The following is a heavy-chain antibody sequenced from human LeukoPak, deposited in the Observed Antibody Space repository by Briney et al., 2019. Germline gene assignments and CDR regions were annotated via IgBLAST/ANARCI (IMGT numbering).Heavy chain of an antibody. CDR3: AKDRDYFGSGSNFDY. CDR1: GFTFSSYG. D-gene: IGHD3-10*01. Sequence: PGRSLRLSCAASGFTFSSYGMHWVRQAPGKGLEWVAVISYDGSNKYYADSVKGRFTISRDNSKNTLYLQMNSPRAEDTAVYYCAKDRDYFGSGSNFDYWGQGTLVTVSS. V-gene: IGHV3-30*18. J-gene: IGHJ4*02. CDR2: ISYDGSNK.